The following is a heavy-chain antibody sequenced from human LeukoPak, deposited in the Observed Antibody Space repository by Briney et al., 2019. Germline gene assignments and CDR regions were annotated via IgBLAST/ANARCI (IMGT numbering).Heavy chain of an antibody. D-gene: IGHD2/OR15-2a*01. J-gene: IGHJ4*02. Sequence: GGSLRLSCAASGNYWMHWVRQAPGKGLEWVSHINSDGSWTSYADSAKGRFTISKDNAKNTGYLQMNNLRAEDTAVYYCVSFYEAYWGRGTLVTVSS. CDR1: GNYW. CDR3: VSFYEAY. V-gene: IGHV3-74*01. CDR2: INSDGSWT.